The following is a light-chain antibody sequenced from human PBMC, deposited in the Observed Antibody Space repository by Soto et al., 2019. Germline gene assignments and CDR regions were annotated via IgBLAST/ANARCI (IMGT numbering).Light chain of an antibody. CDR2: GAS. Sequence: EIVLTQSPGTLSVSPGERATLSCRASQSVSSKLAWYQQKPGQAPRLLFYGASTGATGIPARFSGSGSETEFTLSISSLQSEDFAVYYCQQYNNSSGTFGQGTKV. J-gene: IGKJ1*01. CDR3: QQYNNSSGT. CDR1: QSVSSK. V-gene: IGKV3-15*01.